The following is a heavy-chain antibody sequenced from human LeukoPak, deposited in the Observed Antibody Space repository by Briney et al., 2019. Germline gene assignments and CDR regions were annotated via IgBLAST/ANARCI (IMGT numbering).Heavy chain of an antibody. Sequence: ASVKVSCRASGSTFTRYYIHWVRQAPGQGLDWMGMINPSSGSTRFAQMFQDRVTMTRDTSTSAVYMELSSLTSEDTAMYYCARTYSSSWSYCDSWGQGTLVTVSS. D-gene: IGHD6-13*01. V-gene: IGHV1-46*01. J-gene: IGHJ4*02. CDR1: GSTFTRYY. CDR3: ARTYSSSWSYCDS. CDR2: INPSSGST.